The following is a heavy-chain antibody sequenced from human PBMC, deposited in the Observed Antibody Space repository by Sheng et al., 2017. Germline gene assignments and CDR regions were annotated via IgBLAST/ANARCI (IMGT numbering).Heavy chain of an antibody. V-gene: IGHV3-48*02. Sequence: EVQLVESGGGLVQPGGSLRLSCAASGFTFSTYSMNWVRQAPGKGLEWLSYISGSSGTIYYADSVRGRITISRDNAKNSLYVQMNSLRDEDTAVYYCARKASSRSEAYFDYWGQGILVTVSS. CDR2: ISGSSGTI. CDR3: ARKASSRSEAYFDY. CDR1: GFTFSTYS. J-gene: IGHJ4*02. D-gene: IGHD5-12*01.